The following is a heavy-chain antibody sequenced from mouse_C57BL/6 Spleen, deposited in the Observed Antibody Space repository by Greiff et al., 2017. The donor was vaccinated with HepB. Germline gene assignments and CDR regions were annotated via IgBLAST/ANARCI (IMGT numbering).Heavy chain of an antibody. CDR1: GYAFSSSW. Sequence: QVQLQQSGPELVKPGASVKISCKASGYAFSSSWMNWVKQRPGKGLEWIGRIYPGDGDTNYNGKFKGKATLTADKSSSTAYMQLSSLTSEDSAVYFCARSILGGYFDVWGTGTTVTVSS. D-gene: IGHD4-1*01. CDR2: IYPGDGDT. CDR3: ARSILGGYFDV. J-gene: IGHJ1*03. V-gene: IGHV1-82*01.